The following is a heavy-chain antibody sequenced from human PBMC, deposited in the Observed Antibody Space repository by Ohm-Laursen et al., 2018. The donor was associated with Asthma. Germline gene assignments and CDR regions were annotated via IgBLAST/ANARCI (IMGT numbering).Heavy chain of an antibody. CDR3: ARDLAQLASFDP. D-gene: IGHD6-6*01. V-gene: IGHV4-30-4*02. CDR1: GGSISSGDYY. Sequence: PSDTLSLTCTVSGGSISSGDYYWSWIRQPPGKGLEWIGYIYYSGSTYYNPSLKSRVTISVDKSKNQFSLKLSSVTAADTAVYYCARDLAQLASFDPWGQGTLVTVSS. CDR2: IYYSGST. J-gene: IGHJ5*02.